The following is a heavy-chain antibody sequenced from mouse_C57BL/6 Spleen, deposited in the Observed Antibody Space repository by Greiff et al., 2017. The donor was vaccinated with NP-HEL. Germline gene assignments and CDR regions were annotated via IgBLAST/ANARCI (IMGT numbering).Heavy chain of an antibody. J-gene: IGHJ2*01. CDR3: ARKAYYYGSSPFDY. CDR1: GYSFTGYY. Sequence: EVKLVESGPELVKPGASVKISCKASGYSFTGYYMNWVKQSPEKSLEWIGEINPSTGGTTYNQKFKAKATLTVDKSSSTAYMQLKSLTSEDSAVYYCARKAYYYGSSPFDYWGQGTTLTVSS. CDR2: INPSTGGT. D-gene: IGHD1-1*01. V-gene: IGHV1-42*01.